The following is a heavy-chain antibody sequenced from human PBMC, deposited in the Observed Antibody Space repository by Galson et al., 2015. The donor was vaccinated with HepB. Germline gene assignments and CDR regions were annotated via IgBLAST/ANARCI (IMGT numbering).Heavy chain of an antibody. CDR1: GGSISSGGYY. J-gene: IGHJ5*02. CDR3: ARDLAAGNWFDP. Sequence: TLSLTCTVSGGSISSGGYYWSWIRQHPGKGLEWIGYIYYSGSTYYNPSLKSRVTISVDTSKNQFSLKLSSVTAADTAVYYCARDLAAGNWFDPWGQGTLVTVSS. D-gene: IGHD6-25*01. CDR2: IYYSGST. V-gene: IGHV4-31*03.